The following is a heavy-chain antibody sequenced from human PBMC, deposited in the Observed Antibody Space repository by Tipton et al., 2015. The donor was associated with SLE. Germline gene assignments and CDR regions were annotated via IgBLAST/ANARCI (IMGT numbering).Heavy chain of an antibody. V-gene: IGHV4-34*01. Sequence: TLSLTCAVYGGSFSGYYWSWIRQPPGKGLEWIGSIYYSGSTYYNPSLKSRVTISVDTSKNQFSLKLSSVTAADTAVYYCARSRGYGYFDYWGQGTLVTV. J-gene: IGHJ4*02. CDR1: GGSFSGYY. CDR3: ARSRGYGYFDY. CDR2: IYYSGST. D-gene: IGHD5-12*01.